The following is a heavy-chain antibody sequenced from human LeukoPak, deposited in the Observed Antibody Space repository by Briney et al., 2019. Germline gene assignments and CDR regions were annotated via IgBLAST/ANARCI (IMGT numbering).Heavy chain of an antibody. CDR2: ISGSGDTT. V-gene: IGHV3-23*01. Sequence: GGSLRLSCAASGFTFINYAMSWVRRAPGKGLEGVSGISGSGDTTYYADSVKGRFTISRDNSKNPLFLQMNSLRAEDTAVYYCAKGPPSSSAQYFQHWGQGTLVTVSS. J-gene: IGHJ1*01. D-gene: IGHD6-6*01. CDR3: AKGPPSSSAQYFQH. CDR1: GFTFINYA.